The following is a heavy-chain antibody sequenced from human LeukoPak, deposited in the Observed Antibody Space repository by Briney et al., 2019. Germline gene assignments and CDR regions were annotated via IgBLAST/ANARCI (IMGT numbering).Heavy chain of an antibody. Sequence: GGSLRLSCAASEFTVITNDMTWVRRAPGKGLEWVSVLYSDGNTKYADSVQGRFTISRDNSKNTLYLEMNSLSPDDTAVYYCARGVEPLAANTLAYWGQGTLVTVSS. V-gene: IGHV3-53*01. J-gene: IGHJ4*02. D-gene: IGHD1-14*01. CDR2: LYSDGNT. CDR1: EFTVITND. CDR3: ARGVEPLAANTLAY.